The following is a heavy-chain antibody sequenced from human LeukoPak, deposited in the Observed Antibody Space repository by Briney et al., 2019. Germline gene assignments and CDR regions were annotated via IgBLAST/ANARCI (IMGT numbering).Heavy chain of an antibody. J-gene: IGHJ4*02. CDR1: GFSFSSYA. D-gene: IGHD3-10*01. CDR3: ARHRINYYGSGSYPRDY. V-gene: IGHV4-34*01. CDR2: INHSGST. Sequence: GSLRLSCAASGFSFSSYAMSWVRQAPGKGLEWIGEINHSGSTNYNPSLKSRVTISVDTSKNQFSLELSSVTAADTAVYYCARHRINYYGSGSYPRDYWGQGTLVTVSS.